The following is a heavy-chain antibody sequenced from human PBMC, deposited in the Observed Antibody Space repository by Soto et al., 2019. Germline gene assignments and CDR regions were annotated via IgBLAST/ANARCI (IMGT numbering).Heavy chain of an antibody. V-gene: IGHV3-23*01. CDR3: AKVALRPYYFDY. Sequence: CCASCRFTFSSYGMTFFQKDPGKGLEWVSAISGSGGSTYYADSVKGRFTMSRDNSKNTLYLQMNSLRADDTAVYYWAKVALRPYYFDYWGRGTLVTVSS. CDR1: RFTFSSYG. CDR2: ISGSGGST. D-gene: IGHD2-21*01. J-gene: IGHJ4*02.